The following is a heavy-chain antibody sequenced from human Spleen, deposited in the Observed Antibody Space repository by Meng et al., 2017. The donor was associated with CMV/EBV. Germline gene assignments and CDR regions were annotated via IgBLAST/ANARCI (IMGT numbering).Heavy chain of an antibody. Sequence: GESLKISCAASGFTFSSYAMSWVRQAPGKGLEWVSVIYSGGSSTYYADSVKGRFTISRDNSKNTLFLQMNSLRANDTAVYYCAKDLSDLVVVPSAVPDHWGQGTLVTVSS. J-gene: IGHJ4*02. CDR1: GFTFSSYA. D-gene: IGHD2-2*01. V-gene: IGHV3-23*03. CDR3: AKDLSDLVVVPSAVPDH. CDR2: IYSGGSST.